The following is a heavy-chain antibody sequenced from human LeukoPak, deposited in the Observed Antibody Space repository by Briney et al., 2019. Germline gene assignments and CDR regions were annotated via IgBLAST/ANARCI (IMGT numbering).Heavy chain of an antibody. D-gene: IGHD3-3*01. CDR2: IYPGDSDT. CDR3: AGTTIFGVVTTDAFDI. J-gene: IGHJ3*02. CDR1: GYSFTSYW. Sequence: GESLKISCKGSGYSFTSYWIGWVRQMPGKGLEWMGIIYPGDSDTRYSPSFQGQVTISADKSISTAYLQWSSLKASDTAMYYCAGTTIFGVVTTDAFDIWGQGTMVTVSS. V-gene: IGHV5-51*01.